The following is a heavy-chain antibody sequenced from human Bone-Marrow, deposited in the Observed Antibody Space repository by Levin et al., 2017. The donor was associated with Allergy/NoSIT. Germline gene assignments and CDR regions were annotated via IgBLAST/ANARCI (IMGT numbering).Heavy chain of an antibody. Sequence: PSETLSLTCSVSGETISRSAFYWGWIRQPPGMGLEWIGPIYFSGATYQNPLLESRVTMSMDKSKNQFSLKLTSVTAADTAMYYCVRSGYYDNSGYYPYWGQGVLVTVSS. V-gene: IGHV4-39*07. J-gene: IGHJ4*02. D-gene: IGHD3-22*01. CDR2: IYFSGAT. CDR3: VRSGYYDNSGYYPY. CDR1: GETISRSAFY.